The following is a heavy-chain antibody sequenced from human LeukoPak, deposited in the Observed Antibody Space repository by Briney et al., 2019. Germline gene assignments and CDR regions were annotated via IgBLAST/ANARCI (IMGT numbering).Heavy chain of an antibody. CDR1: GGSISNGDHY. J-gene: IGHJ5*02. D-gene: IGHD3-10*01. CDR3: ANYGSGSYRFDP. Sequence: SETLSLTCTVSGGSISNGDHYWSWIRQHPGKGLEWIGYIYYSGSTYYNPSLKSRVTISVDTSKNQFSLKLSSVTAADTAVYYCANYGSGSYRFDPWGQGTLVTVSS. CDR2: IYYSGST. V-gene: IGHV4-31*03.